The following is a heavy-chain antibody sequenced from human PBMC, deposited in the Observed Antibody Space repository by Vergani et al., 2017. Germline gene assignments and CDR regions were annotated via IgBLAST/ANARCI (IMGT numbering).Heavy chain of an antibody. CDR2: IRYDGGSK. V-gene: IGHV3-30*02. CDR3: AKDLTYDMDV. J-gene: IGHJ6*02. D-gene: IGHD3-9*01. CDR1: GFTFSSYG. Sequence: QVQLVESGGGVVQPGGSLRLSCAASGFTFSSYGIHWARQAPGKGLEWVAFIRYDGGSKYYADSVKGRFTISRDNSKNTLYLQMNSLRAEDTAVYYCAKDLTYDMDVWGQGTTVTVS.